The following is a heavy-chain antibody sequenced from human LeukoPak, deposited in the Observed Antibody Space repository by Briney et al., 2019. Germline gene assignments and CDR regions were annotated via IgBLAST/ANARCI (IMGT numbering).Heavy chain of an antibody. J-gene: IGHJ6*03. CDR2: IYYSGTT. Sequence: SETLSLTCTVSGGSISSSHYYWGWIRQTPWEGLEWIGTIYYSGTTYYNPSLESRATISEDTSKNQFSLTLRSVTAADTAVYYCARQISDYYYYYIDVWGKGTTVTVSS. V-gene: IGHV4-39*01. D-gene: IGHD3-10*01. CDR1: GGSISSSHYY. CDR3: ARQISDYYYYYIDV.